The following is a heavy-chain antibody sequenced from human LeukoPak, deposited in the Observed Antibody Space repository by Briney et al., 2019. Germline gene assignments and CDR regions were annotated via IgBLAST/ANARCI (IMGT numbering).Heavy chain of an antibody. J-gene: IGHJ4*02. D-gene: IGHD2/OR15-2a*01. CDR2: ISKSGGNT. Sequence: PGGSLRLSCAAFGFPFSASAMNWVRQAPGKGLEWVSTISKSGGNTYYANSVRGRFTISRDNSKNTLFLQLNSLRAEDTAVYYCAKASNTLDYWGQGTLVTVSS. CDR3: AKASNTLDY. CDR1: GFPFSASA. V-gene: IGHV3-23*01.